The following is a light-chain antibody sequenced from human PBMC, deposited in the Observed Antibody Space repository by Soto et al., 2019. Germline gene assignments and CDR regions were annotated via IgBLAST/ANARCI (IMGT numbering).Light chain of an antibody. V-gene: IGKV3-15*01. CDR1: RDVSTN. CDR2: GAS. J-gene: IGKJ5*01. Sequence: ETVMTQSPDILSVSPGESATLSCRASRDVSTNLAWFHQKPGQTPRLVLYGASKRAAGIPARFSGSGSGTHFTLTISSLQSEDFGVYYCQQYSNWPPITFGQGTRLEIK. CDR3: QQYSNWPPIT.